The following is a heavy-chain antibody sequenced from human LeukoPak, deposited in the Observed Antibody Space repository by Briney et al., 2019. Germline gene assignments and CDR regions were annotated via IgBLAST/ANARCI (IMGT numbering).Heavy chain of an antibody. CDR1: GFTFSNYA. CDR2: ITGSGGNT. Sequence: GGSLRLSCAASGFTFSNYAMSWVRQAPGNGLEWVSAITGSGGNTSYADSVKSRFTISRDNSKNTLYLQMNSLRDEDTAVYYCAKWGDCDVWTGYYVPDFWGQGTLVTVSS. V-gene: IGHV3-23*01. J-gene: IGHJ4*02. CDR3: AKWGDCDVWTGYYVPDF. D-gene: IGHD3/OR15-3a*01.